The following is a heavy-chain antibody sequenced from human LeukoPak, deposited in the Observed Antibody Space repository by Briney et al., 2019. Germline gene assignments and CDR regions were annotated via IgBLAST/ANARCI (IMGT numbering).Heavy chain of an antibody. D-gene: IGHD3-22*01. CDR2: ISNNGVNT. J-gene: IGHJ4*02. V-gene: IGHV3-64*04. CDR3: AKDGFDYYDSSGYYYFNY. Sequence: GGSLRLSCSASGFTFSSFAMHWVRQAPGRGLEYVSAISNNGVNTYYADSVKGRFTISRDNSKNTLYLQMNSLRAEDTAVYYCAKDGFDYYDSSGYYYFNYWGQGTLVTVSS. CDR1: GFTFSSFA.